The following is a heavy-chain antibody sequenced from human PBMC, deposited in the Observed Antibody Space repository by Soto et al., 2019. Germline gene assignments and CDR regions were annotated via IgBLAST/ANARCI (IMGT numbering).Heavy chain of an antibody. Sequence: GAAVKVSCKASGGTFSRYAISWVRQAPGQGLEWMGGIIPIFGTANYAQKFQGRVTITADESTSTAYMELSSLRSEDTAVYYCARGDTERVVVVAATPFSHWFDPWGQGTLVTVSS. CDR3: ARGDTERVVVVAATPFSHWFDP. J-gene: IGHJ5*02. CDR1: GGTFSRYA. D-gene: IGHD2-15*01. CDR2: IIPIFGTA. V-gene: IGHV1-69*13.